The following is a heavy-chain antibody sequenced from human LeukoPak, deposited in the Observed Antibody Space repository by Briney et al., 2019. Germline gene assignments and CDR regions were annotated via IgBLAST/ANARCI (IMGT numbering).Heavy chain of an antibody. J-gene: IGHJ4*02. Sequence: SVKFSCKASGGTFSSYAISWVRQAPGQGLEWMGGIIPIFGTANYAQKFQGRVTITADESTSTAYMELSSLRSEDTAVYYCARVGYYDILTGQLGDYWGQGTLVTVSS. CDR1: GGTFSSYA. D-gene: IGHD3-9*01. CDR3: ARVGYYDILTGQLGDY. V-gene: IGHV1-69*13. CDR2: IIPIFGTA.